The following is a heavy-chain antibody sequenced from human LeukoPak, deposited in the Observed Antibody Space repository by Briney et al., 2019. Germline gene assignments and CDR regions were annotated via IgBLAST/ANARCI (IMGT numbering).Heavy chain of an antibody. J-gene: IGHJ4*02. CDR1: GFTFSSYE. CDR2: ISTAGDT. D-gene: IGHD2-21*01. CDR3: ARGAYCGPNCYSPGLGTQFGN. Sequence: GGSLRLSCAASGFTFSSYEMHWVRQTTGKSLEWISVISTAGDTYYPDSVKGRFTSSRDNAKKSLYLQMNSLRTEDSAVYYCARGAYCGPNCYSPGLGTQFGNWGKGTLVTVSS. V-gene: IGHV3-13*01.